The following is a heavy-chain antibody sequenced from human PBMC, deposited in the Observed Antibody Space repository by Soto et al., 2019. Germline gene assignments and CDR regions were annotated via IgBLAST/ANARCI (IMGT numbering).Heavy chain of an antibody. V-gene: IGHV3-33*01. D-gene: IGHD3-22*01. CDR3: ARGGSYYYDSSGYLPLAEYFQH. J-gene: IGHJ1*01. CDR1: GFTFSSYG. CDR2: IWYDGSNK. Sequence: QVQLVESGGGVVQPGRSLRLSCAASGFTFSSYGMHWVRQAPGKGLEWVAVIWYDGSNKYYADSVKGRFTISRDNSKNTLYLQMNSLRAEDTAVYYCARGGSYYYDSSGYLPLAEYFQHWGQGTLVTVSS.